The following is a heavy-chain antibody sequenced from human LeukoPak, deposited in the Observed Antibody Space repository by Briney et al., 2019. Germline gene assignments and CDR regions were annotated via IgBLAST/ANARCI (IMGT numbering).Heavy chain of an antibody. D-gene: IGHD6-19*01. CDR2: IIPIFGTA. CDR3: AKIATYSSGWYDWFDP. CDR1: GGTFSSYA. J-gene: IGHJ5*02. Sequence: EASVKVSCKASGGTFSSYAISWVRQAPGLGLEWMGGIIPIFGTASYAQKFQGRVTITTDESTSTAYMELSSLRSEDTAVYYCAKIATYSSGWYDWFDPWGQGTLVTVSS. V-gene: IGHV1-69*05.